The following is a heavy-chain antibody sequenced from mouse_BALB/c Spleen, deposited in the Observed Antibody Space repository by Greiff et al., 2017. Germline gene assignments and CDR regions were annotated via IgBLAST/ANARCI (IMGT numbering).Heavy chain of an antibody. CDR1: GFNIKDTY. Sequence: EVQLVESGAELVKPGASVKLSCTASGFNIKDTYMHWVKQRPEQGLEWIGRIDPANGNTKYDPKFQGKATITADTSSNTAYLQLSSLTSEDTAVYYCARGDGYFLYYFDYWGQGTTLTVSS. CDR2: IDPANGNT. CDR3: ARGDGYFLYYFDY. D-gene: IGHD2-3*01. J-gene: IGHJ2*01. V-gene: IGHV14-3*02.